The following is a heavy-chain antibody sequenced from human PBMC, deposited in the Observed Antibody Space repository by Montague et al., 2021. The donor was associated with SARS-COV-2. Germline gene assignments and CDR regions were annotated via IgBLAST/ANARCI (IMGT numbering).Heavy chain of an antibody. CDR1: GFSLSTSGMC. D-gene: IGHD3-9*01. Sequence: PALVKPTQTLTLTCTFSGFSLSTSGMCVSWIRQPPGKALEWLARIDWDDDKYYSTSLKTRLTISKDTSKNQVVLTMTNMDPVDAATYYCARTTYDILTGTLDGFDYWGQGTLVTVSS. CDR3: ARTTYDILTGTLDGFDY. CDR2: IDWDDDK. J-gene: IGHJ4*02. V-gene: IGHV2-70*11.